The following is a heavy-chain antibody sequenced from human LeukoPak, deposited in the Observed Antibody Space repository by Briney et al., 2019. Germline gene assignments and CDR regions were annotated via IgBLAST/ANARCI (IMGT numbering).Heavy chain of an antibody. CDR3: ASGHDYGY. Sequence: PSETLSLTCTVSGGSITTYYWTWIRQPPGKGLEWIGYVYYTGGTNYNPSLKSRVTISMDTSKNQFSLKLTSVTAADTAVYYCASGHDYGYWGQGTLVSVSS. D-gene: IGHD4-17*01. CDR2: VYYTGGT. J-gene: IGHJ4*02. V-gene: IGHV4-59*12. CDR1: GGSITTYY.